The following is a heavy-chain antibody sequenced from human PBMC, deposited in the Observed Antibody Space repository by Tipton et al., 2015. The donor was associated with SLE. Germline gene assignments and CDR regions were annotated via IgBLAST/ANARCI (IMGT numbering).Heavy chain of an antibody. CDR3: ARVPALNYYGSGRRYYYYYMDV. D-gene: IGHD3-10*01. Sequence: TLSLTCAVYGGSFSGYYWSWIRQPPGKGPEWIGEINHSGSTNYNPSLKSRVTISVDTSKNQFSLKLSSVTAADTAVYYCARVPALNYYGSGRRYYYYYMDVWGKGTTVTVSS. J-gene: IGHJ6*03. CDR2: INHSGST. V-gene: IGHV4-34*01. CDR1: GGSFSGYY.